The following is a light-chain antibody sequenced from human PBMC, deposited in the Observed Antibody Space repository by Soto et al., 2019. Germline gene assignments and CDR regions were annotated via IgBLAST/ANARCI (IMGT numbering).Light chain of an antibody. Sequence: EIVLTQSLGTLSLSPGERATLSCRASQSVKNNYLAWYQQKPGQAPRLLISGASSRTTGIPDRFSGSGSGTDFTLTISRLEPEDFAVYYCQQYGNSPQITFGQGTRLEIK. CDR1: QSVKNNY. J-gene: IGKJ5*01. V-gene: IGKV3-20*01. CDR3: QQYGNSPQIT. CDR2: GAS.